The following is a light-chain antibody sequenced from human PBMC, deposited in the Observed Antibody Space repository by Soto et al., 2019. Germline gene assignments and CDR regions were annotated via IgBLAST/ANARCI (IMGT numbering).Light chain of an antibody. CDR2: KAS. Sequence: DIQMTQSPSTVYASVGDRVTIACRASQTIRSWLACYQQKPGKAPKLLIYKASTLKSGVPSRFSGSGSGTEFTLTISSLQPDDFATYYCQQLNSYPITFGQGTRLEIK. V-gene: IGKV1-5*03. J-gene: IGKJ5*01. CDR1: QTIRSW. CDR3: QQLNSYPIT.